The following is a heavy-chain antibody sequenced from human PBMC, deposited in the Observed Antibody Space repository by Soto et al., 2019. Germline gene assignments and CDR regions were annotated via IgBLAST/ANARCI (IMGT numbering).Heavy chain of an antibody. D-gene: IGHD3-22*01. CDR3: ARDSPDYYDSSGYYYRAFDI. V-gene: IGHV4-31*01. CDR1: GGSISSGGYY. Sequence: QVQLQESGPGLVKPSQTLSLTCTVSGGSISSGGYYWSWIRQHPGKGLEWIGYIYYSGSTYYNTSRKSQVTISVDTSNHQFSLKMSSVTAADTTVYYCARDSPDYYDSSGYYYRAFDIWGQGTMVTVSS. CDR2: IYYSGST. J-gene: IGHJ3*02.